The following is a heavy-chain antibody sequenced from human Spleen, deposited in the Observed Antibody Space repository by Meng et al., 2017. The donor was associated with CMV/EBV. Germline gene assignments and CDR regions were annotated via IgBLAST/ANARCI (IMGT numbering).Heavy chain of an antibody. CDR2: IYYSGGT. D-gene: IGHD3-10*02. J-gene: IGHJ5*02. Sequence: SGGSIGISSYFWGWIRQSPGKGLEWIGSIYYSGGTYYNPSLESRVAISVDTSKNQFSLKLSSVTAADTAVYYCGRVGGAVCCNWFDPWGQGTLVTVSS. CDR1: GGSIGISSYF. CDR3: GRVGGAVCCNWFDP. V-gene: IGHV4-39*07.